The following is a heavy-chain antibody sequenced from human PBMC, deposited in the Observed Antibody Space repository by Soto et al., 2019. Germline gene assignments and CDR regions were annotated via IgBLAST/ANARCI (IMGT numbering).Heavy chain of an antibody. CDR2: IIPIFGTA. D-gene: IGHD5-18*01. CDR1: GGTFSGYA. V-gene: IGHV1-69*13. J-gene: IGHJ4*02. Sequence: GASGKVSCKAVGGTFSGYASSWVRQAPGQGLEWMGGIIPIFGTANYAQKFQGRVTITADESTSTAYMELSSLRSEDTAVYYCARGDDTAMVSFDYWGQGTLVTVSS. CDR3: ARGDDTAMVSFDY.